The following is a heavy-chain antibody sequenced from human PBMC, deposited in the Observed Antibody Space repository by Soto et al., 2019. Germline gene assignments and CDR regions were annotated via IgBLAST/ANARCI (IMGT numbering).Heavy chain of an antibody. CDR1: GFTFSSYG. D-gene: IGHD3-10*01. CDR2: ISSDGSDK. Sequence: QVQLVESGGGVVQPGRSLRLSCAASGFTFSSYGMHWVRQAPGKGLEWVAVISSDGSDKYYADSVKGRFTISRDNSKNTLYVQLNRMRAADTALYYCARDRLYGAGLIDVWGQGTTGTVSS. V-gene: IGHV3-30-3*01. CDR3: ARDRLYGAGLIDV. J-gene: IGHJ6*02.